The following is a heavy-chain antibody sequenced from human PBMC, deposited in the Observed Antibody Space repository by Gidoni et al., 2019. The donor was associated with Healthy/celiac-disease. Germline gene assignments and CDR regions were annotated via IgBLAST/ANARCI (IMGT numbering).Heavy chain of an antibody. CDR1: GFTFSSYA. D-gene: IGHD4-17*01. J-gene: IGHJ4*02. Sequence: QVQLVESGGGVVQPGRSLRLSCAASGFTFSSYAMHWVRQAPGKGLEWVAVTSFDGSNKYYAGSVKGRFTISRDNSKNTLYLQMNSVRADDTAVYYCAREFRTVVYGDYYAFDYWGQGTLVTVPS. CDR2: TSFDGSNK. V-gene: IGHV3-30*01. CDR3: AREFRTVVYGDYYAFDY.